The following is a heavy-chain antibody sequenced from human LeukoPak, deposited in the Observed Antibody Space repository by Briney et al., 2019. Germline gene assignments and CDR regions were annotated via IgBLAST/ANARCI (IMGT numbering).Heavy chain of an antibody. CDR2: ISSSGGGT. CDR1: GFTFSSYA. V-gene: IGHV3-23*01. Sequence: GGSLRLSCAASGFTFSSYAMSWVRQAPGKGLEWVSAISSSGGGTYYADSVKGRFTISRDNSKNKLYLQMNSLRAEDTAVYYCAKEYSSSWYNFDYWGQGTLVTVSS. J-gene: IGHJ4*02. CDR3: AKEYSSSWYNFDY. D-gene: IGHD6-13*01.